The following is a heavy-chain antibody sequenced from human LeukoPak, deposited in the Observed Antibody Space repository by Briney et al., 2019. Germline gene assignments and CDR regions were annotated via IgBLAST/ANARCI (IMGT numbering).Heavy chain of an antibody. CDR1: GGSISGYY. J-gene: IGHJ6*03. D-gene: IGHD3-3*01. CDR3: ARRRGPYDFWSGYYTGNYMDV. CDR2: IYYSGST. V-gene: IGHV4-59*08. Sequence: SETLSLTCTVSGGSISGYYWSWIRQPPGKGLEWIGYIYYSGSTNYNPSLKSRVTISVDTSKNQFSLKLSSVTAADTAVYYCARRRGPYDFWSGYYTGNYMDVWGKGTTVTVSS.